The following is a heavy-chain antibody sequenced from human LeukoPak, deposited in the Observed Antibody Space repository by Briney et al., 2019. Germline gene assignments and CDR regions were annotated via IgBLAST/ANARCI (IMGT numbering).Heavy chain of an antibody. V-gene: IGHV3-30*04. D-gene: IGHD2-15*01. CDR2: ISYDGSNR. J-gene: IGHJ4*02. CDR1: GFTFSSYA. Sequence: GGSLRLSCAASGFTFSSYAMHWVRQAPGKGLEWVTVISYDGSNRYYADSVKGRFTISRDNSKNTLYLQMNSLRAEDTAVYYCAKRQSVAATDYWGQGTLVTVSS. CDR3: AKRQSVAATDY.